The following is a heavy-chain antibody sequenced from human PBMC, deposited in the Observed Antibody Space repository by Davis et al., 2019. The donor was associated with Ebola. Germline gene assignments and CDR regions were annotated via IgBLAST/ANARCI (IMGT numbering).Heavy chain of an antibody. V-gene: IGHV1-24*01. CDR3: ARDSEGFGELLSRGYYYYMDV. CDR2: FDPEDGET. CDR1: AYTLTELP. Sequence: ASAKVSCKVSAYTLTELPMHWVRQAPGKGLEWMGGFDPEDGETIYAQKFQGRVTMTEETSTDTAYMELSSLRSEDTAVYYCARDSEGFGELLSRGYYYYMDVWGKGTTVTVSS. D-gene: IGHD3-10*01. J-gene: IGHJ6*03.